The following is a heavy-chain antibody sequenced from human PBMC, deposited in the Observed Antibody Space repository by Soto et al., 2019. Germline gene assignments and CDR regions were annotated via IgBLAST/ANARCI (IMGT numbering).Heavy chain of an antibody. CDR1: GFSFSNAW. Sequence: PGGSLRLSCAAAGFSFSNAWMSWVRQAPGKGPEWVGRIKSKIDGGTTDYGAPVKGRFTISRDDSKNTLYLQMNSLKTEDTAVYFCASLPFRGVTLDYWGQGTLVTVYS. CDR3: ASLPFRGVTLDY. D-gene: IGHD3-10*01. J-gene: IGHJ4*02. CDR2: IKSKIDGGTT. V-gene: IGHV3-15*01.